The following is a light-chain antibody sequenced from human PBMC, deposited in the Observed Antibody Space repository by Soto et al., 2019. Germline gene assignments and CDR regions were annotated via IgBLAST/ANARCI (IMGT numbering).Light chain of an antibody. CDR3: QSYDSSLSGYV. V-gene: IGLV1-40*01. J-gene: IGLJ1*01. Sequence: QSALTQPPSVSGAPGQRVTISCTGSSSNIGAGYDVHWYQQLPGTAPKLLIYGNSNRPSGVPDRFSGSKSGTSASLAITGLQAEDVSDYYCQSYDSSLSGYVFGTGTNVTVL. CDR2: GNS. CDR1: SSNIGAGYD.